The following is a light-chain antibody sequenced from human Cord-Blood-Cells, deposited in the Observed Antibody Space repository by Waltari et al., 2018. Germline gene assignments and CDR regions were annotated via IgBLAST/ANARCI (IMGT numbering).Light chain of an antibody. CDR1: QSXXNSSNNKNX. J-gene: IGKJ3*01. Sequence: XTQXPDSLXVSXXXRAXXXXXXXQSXXNSSNNKNXLAWYQXXPGQPPKLXIYWASTRESGVPDRXXGSGXXTXXXLTIXXLQAXXXAVYYCQXXYSTXXXFTFG. CDR2: WAS. CDR3: QXXYSTXXXFT. V-gene: IGKV4-1*01.